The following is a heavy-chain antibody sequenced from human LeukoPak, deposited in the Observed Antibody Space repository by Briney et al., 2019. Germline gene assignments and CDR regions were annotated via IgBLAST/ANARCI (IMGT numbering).Heavy chain of an antibody. Sequence: SVKVSCKASGYTFTSYYMHWVRQAPGQGLEWMGGIIPIFGTANYAQKFQGRVTITADESTSTAYMELSSLRSEDTAVYYCASGYIVGATFDYWGQGTLVTVSS. CDR1: GYTFTSYY. CDR3: ASGYIVGATFDY. J-gene: IGHJ4*02. V-gene: IGHV1-69*13. CDR2: IIPIFGTA. D-gene: IGHD1-26*01.